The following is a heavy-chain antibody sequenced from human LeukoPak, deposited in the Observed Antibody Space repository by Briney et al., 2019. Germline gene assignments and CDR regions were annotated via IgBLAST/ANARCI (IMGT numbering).Heavy chain of an antibody. Sequence: GGSLRLSCAASGFTFSSYAMNWVRQAPGKGLEWVSGISGSGTNTDYIDSVKGRFTVSRDNSKNTLYLQMSSLRAEDTAVYYCARGGSYLSAFDIWGQGTMVTVSS. V-gene: IGHV3-23*01. D-gene: IGHD1-26*01. J-gene: IGHJ3*02. CDR1: GFTFSSYA. CDR2: ISGSGTNT. CDR3: ARGGSYLSAFDI.